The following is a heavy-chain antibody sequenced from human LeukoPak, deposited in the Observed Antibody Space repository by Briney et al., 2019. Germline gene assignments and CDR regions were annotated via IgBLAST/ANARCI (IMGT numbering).Heavy chain of an antibody. Sequence: ASVKVSCKASGYTFTSHHMHWVRQAPGQGLEWMGIINPSGGNTNYAQRLQGRVTMTTDTSTSTAYMELRSLRSDDAAVYYCARGSGYFHLRGAFDIWGQGTMVTVSS. J-gene: IGHJ3*02. V-gene: IGHV1-46*01. CDR1: GYTFTSHH. CDR3: ARGSGYFHLRGAFDI. CDR2: INPSGGNT. D-gene: IGHD3-22*01.